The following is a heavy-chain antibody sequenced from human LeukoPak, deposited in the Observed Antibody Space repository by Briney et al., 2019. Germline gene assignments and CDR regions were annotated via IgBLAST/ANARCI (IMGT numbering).Heavy chain of an antibody. CDR3: ARGVIQRRHYYGSGSYLVWFDP. CDR2: INHSGST. CDR1: GGSFSGYY. D-gene: IGHD3-10*01. Sequence: SETLSLTCAVYGGSFSGYYWSWIRQPPGKGLEWIGEINHSGSTNHNPSLKSRVTISVDTSKNQFSLELSSVTAADTAVYYCARGVIQRRHYYGSGSYLVWFDPWGQGTLVTVSS. V-gene: IGHV4-34*01. J-gene: IGHJ5*02.